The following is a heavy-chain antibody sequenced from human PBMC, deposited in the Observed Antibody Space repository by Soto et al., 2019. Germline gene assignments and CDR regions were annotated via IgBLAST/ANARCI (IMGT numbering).Heavy chain of an antibody. CDR3: AREAYKRARFDP. CDR2: MNPNSGNT. CDR1: GYTFTSYD. Sequence: QVQPVQSGAEVKKPGASVKVSCKASGYTFTSYDINWVRQATGQGLEWMGWMNPNSGNTGYAQKFQGRVTMPRNTSISTAYMELSSLRSEDTAVYYCAREAYKRARFDPWGQGTLVTVSS. J-gene: IGHJ5*02. V-gene: IGHV1-8*01. D-gene: IGHD1-20*01.